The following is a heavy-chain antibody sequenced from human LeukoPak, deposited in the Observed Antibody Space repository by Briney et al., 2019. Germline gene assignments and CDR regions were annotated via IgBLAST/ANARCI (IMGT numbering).Heavy chain of an antibody. CDR1: GFTFSSYE. V-gene: IGHV3-48*03. D-gene: IGHD3-10*01. J-gene: IGHJ4*02. Sequence: GGSLRLSCAASGFTFSSYEMNWVRQVPGKGLEWVSYISSSGSTIYYADSVKGRFTISRDNAKNSLYLQMNSLRAEDTAVYYCAGSHYYGSGSYYPPPTLYWGQGTLVTVSS. CDR2: ISSSGSTI. CDR3: AGSHYYGSGSYYPPPTLY.